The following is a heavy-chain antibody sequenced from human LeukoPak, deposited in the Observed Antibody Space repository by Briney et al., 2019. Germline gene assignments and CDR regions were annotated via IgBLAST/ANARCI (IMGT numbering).Heavy chain of an antibody. D-gene: IGHD1-26*01. J-gene: IGHJ4*02. CDR3: AKGEGGTYFNYCFDY. Sequence: PGGSLRLSCTASGFTFSGYAMIWVRQAPGKGLEWVSILHNDAQTSYYADSVKGRFTVSRDNSKNTLYLEMNSLTVEDTAVYYCAKGEGGTYFNYCFDYWGQGTLVTASS. CDR2: LHNDAQTS. CDR1: GFTFSGYA. V-gene: IGHV3-23*03.